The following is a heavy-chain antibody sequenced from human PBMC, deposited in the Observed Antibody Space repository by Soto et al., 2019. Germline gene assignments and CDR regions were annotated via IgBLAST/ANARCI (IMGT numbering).Heavy chain of an antibody. D-gene: IGHD2-15*01. J-gene: IGHJ5*02. Sequence: GVSLRLSCAASGFTFSSYWMHWVRQAPGKGLVWVSRINSDGSSTSYADSVKGRFTISRDNAKNTLYLQMNSLRAEDTAVYYCARALDPELGYCSGGSCYFGWFDPWGQGTLVTVSS. CDR1: GFTFSSYW. CDR2: INSDGSST. V-gene: IGHV3-74*01. CDR3: ARALDPELGYCSGGSCYFGWFDP.